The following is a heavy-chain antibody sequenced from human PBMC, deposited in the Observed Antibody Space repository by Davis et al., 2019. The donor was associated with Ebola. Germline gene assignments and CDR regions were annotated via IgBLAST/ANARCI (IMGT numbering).Heavy chain of an antibody. CDR1: GFTFIDYN. CDR3: ARDGYIYRGTQMDYFHF. D-gene: IGHD5-24*01. Sequence: PGGSLRLSCAASGFTFIDYNINWVRQAPGKGLEWVSYISNGRNVIYYADSVKGRFTISRDNAKNSLYLQMNSLRPEDTAVYYCARDGYIYRGTQMDYFHFWGQGTLVTVSS. CDR2: ISNGRNVI. J-gene: IGHJ4*02. V-gene: IGHV3-48*01.